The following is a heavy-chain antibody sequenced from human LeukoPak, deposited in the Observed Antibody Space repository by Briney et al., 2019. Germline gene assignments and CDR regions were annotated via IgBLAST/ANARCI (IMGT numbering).Heavy chain of an antibody. V-gene: IGHV3-48*01. J-gene: IGHJ5*02. CDR1: GFTFRILA. D-gene: IGHD3-22*01. CDR2: ISSSGAAI. CDR3: ARGDYYDSSGYYYH. Sequence: GGSLRLSCAASGFTFRILAMNWVRQAPGKGLEWVSYISSSGAAIYYADSVKGRFTISRDNAKSSLFMQMNSLRAEDTAVYYCARGDYYDSSGYYYHWGQGTLVTVSS.